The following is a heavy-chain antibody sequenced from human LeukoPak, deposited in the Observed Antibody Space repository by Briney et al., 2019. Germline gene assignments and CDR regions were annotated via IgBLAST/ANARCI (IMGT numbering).Heavy chain of an antibody. J-gene: IGHJ4*02. V-gene: IGHV4-34*01. D-gene: IGHD2-2*01. Sequence: SETLSLTCAVYGGSFSGYYWSWIRQPPGKGLEWIGEINHSGSTNYNPSLKSRVTISVDTSKNQFSLKLSSVTAADTAVYYCARKCSSTSCYNYWGQGTLVTISS. CDR3: ARKCSSTSCYNY. CDR2: INHSGST. CDR1: GGSFSGYY.